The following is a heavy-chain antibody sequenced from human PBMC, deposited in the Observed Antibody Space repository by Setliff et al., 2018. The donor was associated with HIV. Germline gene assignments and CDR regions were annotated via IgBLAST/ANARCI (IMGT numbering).Heavy chain of an antibody. CDR1: GGSINNYY. V-gene: IGHV4-4*09. CDR2: VYTGGST. CDR3: ARLGYVTFVFDY. D-gene: IGHD3-16*01. J-gene: IGHJ4*02. Sequence: SETLSLTCTVSGGSINNYYWSWIRQPPGKGLEWIGYVYTGGSTNYNPSLKSRVTISVDTSKKQFSLKLSSVTAADTAVYFCARLGYVTFVFDYWGQGTLVTVSS.